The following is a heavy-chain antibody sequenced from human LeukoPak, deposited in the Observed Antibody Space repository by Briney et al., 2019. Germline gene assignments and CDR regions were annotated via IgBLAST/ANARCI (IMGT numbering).Heavy chain of an antibody. CDR1: GYTFTSYG. CDR3: AGVPYSSGWYPDRPFVY. J-gene: IGHJ4*02. CDR2: ISAYNGNT. Sequence: ASVKVSCKASGYTFTSYGISWVRQAPGQGLEWMGWISAYNGNTNYAQKLQGRVTMTTDTSTSTAYMELRSLRSDDTAVYYCAGVPYSSGWYPDRPFVYWGQGTLVTVSS. D-gene: IGHD6-19*01. V-gene: IGHV1-18*01.